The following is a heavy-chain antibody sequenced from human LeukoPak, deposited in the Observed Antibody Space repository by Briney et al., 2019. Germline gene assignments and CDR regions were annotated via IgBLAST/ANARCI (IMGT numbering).Heavy chain of an antibody. J-gene: IGHJ3*02. CDR1: GFTFSSYW. Sequence: GGSPRLSCAASGFTFSSYWMTWVRQAPGKGLEWVANIKQDGREKNYVDSVKGRFTISRDDAKNSLYLQMSSLRAEDTAVYYCARLRPDDFDIWGQGTMLTVSS. V-gene: IGHV3-7*01. CDR3: ARLRPDDFDI. D-gene: IGHD3-3*01. CDR2: IKQDGREK.